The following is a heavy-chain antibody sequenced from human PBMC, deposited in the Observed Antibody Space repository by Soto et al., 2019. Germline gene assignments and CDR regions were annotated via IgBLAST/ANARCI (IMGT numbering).Heavy chain of an antibody. J-gene: IGHJ6*02. CDR1: GGTFNRYT. V-gene: IGHV1-69*01. CDR2: IIPIFGTA. Sequence: VQLVQSGAEVKKPGSSVKLSCKASGGTFNRYTISWVRQAPGQGLEWMGGIIPIFGTANYAQKFQGRVAILADEPTSAANMELRRLRSEETAVYYCALWGFRDANKPKYNYSGMHVWGPGTTVTVSS. CDR3: ALWGFRDANKPKYNYSGMHV. D-gene: IGHD3-10*01.